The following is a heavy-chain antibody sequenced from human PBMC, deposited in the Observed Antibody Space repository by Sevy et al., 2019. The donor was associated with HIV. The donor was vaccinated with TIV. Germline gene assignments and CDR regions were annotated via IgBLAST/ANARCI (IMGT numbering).Heavy chain of an antibody. D-gene: IGHD3-10*01. Sequence: GGSLRLSCAASGFTFSNAWMSWVRQAPGKGLEWVGRIKSKTDGGTTDYAAPVKGRFTISRDDSKNTLYLQMNSLKTEDTAVYYCTTDLEGRVQGFGLDAFDIWGQGTMVTVSS. J-gene: IGHJ3*02. CDR1: GFTFSNAW. CDR3: TTDLEGRVQGFGLDAFDI. V-gene: IGHV3-15*01. CDR2: IKSKTDGGTT.